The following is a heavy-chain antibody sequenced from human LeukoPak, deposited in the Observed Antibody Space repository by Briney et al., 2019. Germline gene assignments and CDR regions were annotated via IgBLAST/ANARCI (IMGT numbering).Heavy chain of an antibody. D-gene: IGHD6-19*01. CDR3: AKVHSSGWYGGFDY. CDR1: GFTFSSYG. Sequence: GGSLRLSCAASGFTFSSYGMHWVRQAPGKGLEWVAFIRYDGSNKYYADSVKGRFTISRDNSKNTLYLQMNSLRAEDTAVYYCAKVHSSGWYGGFDYWGQGTLVTVSS. CDR2: IRYDGSNK. J-gene: IGHJ4*02. V-gene: IGHV3-30*02.